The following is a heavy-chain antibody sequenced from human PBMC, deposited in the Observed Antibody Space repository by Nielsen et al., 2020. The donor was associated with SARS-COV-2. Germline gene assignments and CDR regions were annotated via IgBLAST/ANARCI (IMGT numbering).Heavy chain of an antibody. D-gene: IGHD3-10*01. J-gene: IGHJ3*02. CDR1: GFTFNIYA. CDR2: TSASGAST. CDR3: AKGDVVRGDAYDI. V-gene: IGHV3-23*01. Sequence: GESLKISCAASGFTFNIYAMAWVRRAPGRGLEWVSGTSASGASTYYADSVKGRFSISRDNSRNTLYLQMNSLRVEDTAIYFCAKGDVVRGDAYDIWGQGTVVTVSS.